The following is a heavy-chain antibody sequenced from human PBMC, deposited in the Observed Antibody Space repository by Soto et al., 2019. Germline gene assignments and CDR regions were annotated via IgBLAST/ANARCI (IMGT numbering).Heavy chain of an antibody. CDR3: AREDSIIIPAVSDF. D-gene: IGHD3-22*01. J-gene: IGHJ4*02. V-gene: IGHV3-21*01. CDR2: ISKSDYT. CDR1: GFAFNNYG. Sequence: GGSLRLSCTVSGFAFNNYGINWVRQAPGKGLEWVSSISKSDYTYYSDSAKGRFTISRDNAKNSVSLQMNTLRVEDTAVYYCAREDSIIIPAVSDFWGLGTLVTVSS.